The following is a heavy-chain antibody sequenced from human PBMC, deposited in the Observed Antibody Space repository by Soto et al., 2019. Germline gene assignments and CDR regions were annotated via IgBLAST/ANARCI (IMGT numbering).Heavy chain of an antibody. D-gene: IGHD2-15*01. J-gene: IGHJ2*01. Sequence: QVQLQESGPGLVKPPETLSLTCTVSGGSINSYYWSWIRQPPGKGLEWIGSLSYSGNFYYNPSLKSRISISVDTSKNQFSLTLTSVAAADTAVYYCARQSCSGGGCYSGPQDWYFSLWGRGTLVTVSS. CDR2: LSYSGNF. V-gene: IGHV4-59*01. CDR1: GGSINSYY. CDR3: ARQSCSGGGCYSGPQDWYFSL.